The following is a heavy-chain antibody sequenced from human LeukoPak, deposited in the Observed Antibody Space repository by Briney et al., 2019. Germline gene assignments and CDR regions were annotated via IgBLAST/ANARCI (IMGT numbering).Heavy chain of an antibody. D-gene: IGHD6-19*01. CDR1: GFTFSSYW. V-gene: IGHV3-74*01. CDR3: ARGAAYSSGWFHYYFDY. CDR2: INSDGSST. J-gene: IGHJ4*02. Sequence: GGSLRLSCAASGFTFSSYWMHWVRQAPGKGLVWVSRINSDGSSTSYADSVKGRFTISRDNAKNSLYLQMNSLRAEDTALYYCARGAAYSSGWFHYYFDYWGQGTLVTVSS.